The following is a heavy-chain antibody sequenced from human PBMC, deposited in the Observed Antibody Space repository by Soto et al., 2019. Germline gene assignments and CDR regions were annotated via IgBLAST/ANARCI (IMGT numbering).Heavy chain of an antibody. J-gene: IGHJ6*02. V-gene: IGHV1-18*01. Sequence: ASVKVSCKASGYTFTSYGISWVRQAPGQGLEWMGWISAYNGNTSYAQKLQGRVTMTTDTSTSTAYMELRSLRSDDTAVYYCARRGLTWYYDFWSGSYPGYYGMDVWGQGTTVTVSS. CDR1: GYTFTSYG. CDR2: ISAYNGNT. D-gene: IGHD3-3*01. CDR3: ARRGLTWYYDFWSGSYPGYYGMDV.